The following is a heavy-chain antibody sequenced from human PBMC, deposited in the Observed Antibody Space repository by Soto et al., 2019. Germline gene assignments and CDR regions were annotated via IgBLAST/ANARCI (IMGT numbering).Heavy chain of an antibody. CDR2: IWYDGSNK. J-gene: IGHJ4*02. CDR3: ARGNSGSYLDY. V-gene: IGHV3-33*01. D-gene: IGHD1-26*01. Sequence: QVQLVESGGGVVQPGRSLRLSCAASGFTFSSYGMHWVRQAPGKGLEWVAVIWYDGSNKYYADSVKGRFTISRDNSKNTLYLQMNSLRAEDTAVYYCARGNSGSYLDYWGQGTLVTVSS. CDR1: GFTFSSYG.